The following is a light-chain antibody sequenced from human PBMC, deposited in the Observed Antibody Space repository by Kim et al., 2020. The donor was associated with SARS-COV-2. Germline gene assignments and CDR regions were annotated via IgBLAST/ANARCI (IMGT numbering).Light chain of an antibody. J-gene: IGLJ2*01. CDR2: GKN. Sequence: SSELTQDPAVSVALGQTVRITCQGDSLRSYYATWYQQKPGQAPIVVIYGKNNRPSGIPDRFSGSSSGDTASLTITGNQAGDEADYYCNSRGSNDNVLFGGGTQLTVL. CDR3: NSRGSNDNVL. CDR1: SLRSYY. V-gene: IGLV3-19*01.